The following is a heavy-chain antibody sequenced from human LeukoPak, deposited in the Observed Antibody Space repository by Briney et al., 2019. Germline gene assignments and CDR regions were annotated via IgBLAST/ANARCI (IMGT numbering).Heavy chain of an antibody. CDR2: IYYSGST. V-gene: IGHV4-31*03. CDR3: ARKSVTRARRGVFDY. CDR1: GGSISSGGYY. Sequence: PSETLSLTCTVSGGSISSGGYYWSWIRQHPGKGLEWIGYIYYSGSTYYNPSLKSRVTISVDRSKNQFSLKLSSVTAADTAVYYCARKSVTRARRGVFDYWGQGTLVTVSS. D-gene: IGHD4-11*01. J-gene: IGHJ4*02.